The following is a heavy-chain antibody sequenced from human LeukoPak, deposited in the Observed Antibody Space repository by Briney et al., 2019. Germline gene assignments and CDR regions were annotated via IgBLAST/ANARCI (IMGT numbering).Heavy chain of an antibody. CDR2: TYYKSAWYN. J-gene: IGHJ4*02. CDR3: ARGTGWPQFDY. D-gene: IGHD6-19*01. CDR1: GDSVSRDSIA. V-gene: IGHV6-1*01. Sequence: SQTLSLTCAISGDSVSRDSIAWNWIRQSPSRGLEWLGRTYYKSAWYNDYAVSVKGRIIINPDTSKNQFSLQLNSVAPEDTAVYYCARGTGWPQFDYWGQGTLVTVSS.